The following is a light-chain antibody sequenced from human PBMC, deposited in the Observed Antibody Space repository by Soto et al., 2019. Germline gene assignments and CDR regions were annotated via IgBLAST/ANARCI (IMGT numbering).Light chain of an antibody. CDR3: ISYTSRSPYV. CDR2: DVS. Sequence: QSVLTQPASVSGSPGQSITISCTGTSSDVGGYNYVSWYQHHPGKAPKLIIFDVSNRPSGISNRFSGSKSGNTASLTISGLQAEDEADYYCISYTSRSPYVFGTGTKLTVL. J-gene: IGLJ1*01. V-gene: IGLV2-14*03. CDR1: SSDVGGYNY.